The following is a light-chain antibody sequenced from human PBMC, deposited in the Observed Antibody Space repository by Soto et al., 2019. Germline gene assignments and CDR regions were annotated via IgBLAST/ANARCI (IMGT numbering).Light chain of an antibody. Sequence: EIVLTQSPGTLSLSPGERVTLSCRASQSVSSNYLAWYQQKPGQAPRLLIYGASSRATGIPDRFSGSGSGTDFTLTISRLEPEDFAVYYCQQYGSSPRFGPGTKVDIK. CDR3: QQYGSSPR. J-gene: IGKJ3*01. CDR1: QSVSSNY. V-gene: IGKV3-20*01. CDR2: GAS.